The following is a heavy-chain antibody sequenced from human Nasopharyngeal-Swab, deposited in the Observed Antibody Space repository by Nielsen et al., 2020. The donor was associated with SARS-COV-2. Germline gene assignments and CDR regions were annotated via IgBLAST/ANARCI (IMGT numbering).Heavy chain of an antibody. CDR1: GYGFSGYW. J-gene: IGHJ5*01. CDR2: IFPGSSDA. V-gene: IGHV5-51*01. CDR3: ARFSGPTFAHGWFDF. Sequence: KVSCKGSGYGFSGYWIGWVRQTPGRGLEYMGIIFPGSSDARYSPSFQGQVTISADKSISTAFLQWSSLKTSDTAMYFCARFSGPTFAHGWFDFWGQGTLVTVSS. D-gene: IGHD6-25*01.